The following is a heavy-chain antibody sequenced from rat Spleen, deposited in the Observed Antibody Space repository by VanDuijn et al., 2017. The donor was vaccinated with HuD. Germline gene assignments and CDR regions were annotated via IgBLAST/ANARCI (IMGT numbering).Heavy chain of an antibody. V-gene: IGHV2-15*01. CDR3: ARDRLQWFDY. CDR2: IWSGGST. J-gene: IGHJ2*01. Sequence: QVQLKESGPGLVQPSRTLSLTCTVSGFSLTSYGVSWVRQPPGKGLEWIAAIWSGGSTYYNSALKSRLSISRDTSKSQILLKMNSLQTEDTASCYCARDRLQWFDYWGQGVMVTVSS. D-gene: IGHD1-1*01. CDR1: GFSLTSYG.